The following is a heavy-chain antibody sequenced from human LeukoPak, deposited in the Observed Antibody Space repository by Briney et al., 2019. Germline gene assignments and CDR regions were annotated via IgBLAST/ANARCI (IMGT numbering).Heavy chain of an antibody. CDR2: INPNSGGT. V-gene: IGHV1-2*02. CDR3: APSHYDSTTYYYDY. CDR1: GYTFTGYY. D-gene: IGHD3-22*01. Sequence: ASVKVSCKAPGYTFTGYYMHWVRQAPGQGREWMGWINPNSGGTNYAQKFQGRVTMTRDTSISTAYMELSRLRSDDSGVYYCAPSHYDSTTYYYDYWGQGTLVTVSS. J-gene: IGHJ4*02.